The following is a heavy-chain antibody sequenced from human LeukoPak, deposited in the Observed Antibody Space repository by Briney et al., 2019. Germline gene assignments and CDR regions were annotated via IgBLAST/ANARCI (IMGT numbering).Heavy chain of an antibody. CDR1: GHSLSDNY. J-gene: IGHJ3*01. CDR2: INPRNGET. D-gene: IGHD2-15*01. V-gene: IGHV1-2*02. Sequence: ASVKLSCKASGHSLSDNYLHWVRHAPGQRLEWMAWINPRNGETKFAPRFQGRVTSTRDTSITTAYMELSRLRPDDTAGYYCARDRVRRSGNGGAFDFWGQGTMVTVSS. CDR3: ARDRVRRSGNGGAFDF.